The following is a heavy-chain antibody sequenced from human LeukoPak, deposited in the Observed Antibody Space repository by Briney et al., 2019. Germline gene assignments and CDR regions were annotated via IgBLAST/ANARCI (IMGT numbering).Heavy chain of an antibody. V-gene: IGHV4-34*08. CDR2: INHSGST. J-gene: IGHJ5*02. CDR3: AMVLYHSGRPGP. Sequence: PSETLSLTCAVYGGTLIGYDWGWIRQPPGKGLEWIGEINHSGSTNYSPSLKSRVTISIDTSRNQFSLKVNSVTAADTAVYYCAMVLYHSGRPGPWGQGTPVTVSS. D-gene: IGHD2/OR15-2a*01. CDR1: GGTLIGYD.